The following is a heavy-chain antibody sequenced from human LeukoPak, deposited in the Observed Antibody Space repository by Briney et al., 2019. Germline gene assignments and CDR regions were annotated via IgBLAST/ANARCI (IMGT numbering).Heavy chain of an antibody. D-gene: IGHD3-10*01. Sequence: AETLSLTCAVYGGSFSGYNWSWIRQPPGKGLEWIGEINHSGSNNYNASLKSGVTISVEASKNQFPLMQRPVTAADTAVLYCARGSYGVTRVVYWGERALGTVSS. CDR1: GGSFSGYN. CDR2: INHSGSN. CDR3: ARGSYGVTRVVY. J-gene: IGHJ4*02. V-gene: IGHV4-34*01.